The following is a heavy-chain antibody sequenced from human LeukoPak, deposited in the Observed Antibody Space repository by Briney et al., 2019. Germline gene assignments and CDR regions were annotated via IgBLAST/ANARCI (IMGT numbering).Heavy chain of an antibody. D-gene: IGHD6-19*01. Sequence: GGSLRLSCAASGFTFSGSTIHWVRQASGKGLEWIGRIRSKANSYATAYAASVKGRFTISRDDAKNTACLQMDSLKTEDTAVYYCTSPQADSGATYFRHWGQGTLVTVSS. J-gene: IGHJ1*01. CDR1: GFTFSGST. CDR3: TSPQADSGATYFRH. V-gene: IGHV3-73*01. CDR2: IRSKANSYAT.